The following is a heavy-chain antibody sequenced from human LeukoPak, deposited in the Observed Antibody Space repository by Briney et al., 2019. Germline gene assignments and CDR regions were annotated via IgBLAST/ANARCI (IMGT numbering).Heavy chain of an antibody. Sequence: HVASVKVSCTASGGTFNNFAISWVRQAPGQGLEWVGGIIPMSGTANYAQKFQGRVTITADESTSTAYMELSSLRSEDTAIYYCASPVKYYDTWSGYPPFDYWGQGTLVTVSS. J-gene: IGHJ4*02. CDR1: GGTFNNFA. D-gene: IGHD3-3*01. CDR2: IIPMSGTA. CDR3: ASPVKYYDTWSGYPPFDY. V-gene: IGHV1-69*13.